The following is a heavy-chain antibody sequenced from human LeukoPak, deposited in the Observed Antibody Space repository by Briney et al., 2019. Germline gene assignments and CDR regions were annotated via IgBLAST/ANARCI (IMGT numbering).Heavy chain of an antibody. D-gene: IGHD3-3*01. J-gene: IGHJ3*02. CDR1: GYTFTSYG. CDR2: ISAYNGNT. Sequence: ASVKVSCKASGYTFTSYGISWVRQAPGQGLEWMGWISAYNGNTNYAQKLQGRVTMTTDTSTSTAYMELRSLRSDDTAVYYCAREGAYDFWSGSSVRDAFDIWGQGTMVTVSS. V-gene: IGHV1-18*01. CDR3: AREGAYDFWSGSSVRDAFDI.